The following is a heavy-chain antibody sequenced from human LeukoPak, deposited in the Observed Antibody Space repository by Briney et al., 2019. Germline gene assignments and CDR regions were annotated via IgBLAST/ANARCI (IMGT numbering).Heavy chain of an antibody. V-gene: IGHV3-9*01. D-gene: IGHD3-10*01. CDR2: ISWNSGSI. CDR1: GFTFDDYA. Sequence: PGGSLRLSCAASGFTFDDYAMHWVRQAPGKGLEWVSGISWNSGSIGYADSVKGRFTISRDNSKNTLYLQMNSLRAEDTAVYYCAKDITMVRGVISPPRPKRDYWGQGTLVTVSS. J-gene: IGHJ4*02. CDR3: AKDITMVRGVISPPRPKRDY.